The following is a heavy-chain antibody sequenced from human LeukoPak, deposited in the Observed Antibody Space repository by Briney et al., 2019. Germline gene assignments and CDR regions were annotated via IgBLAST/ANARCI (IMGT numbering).Heavy chain of an antibody. CDR1: GFTFSDYG. V-gene: IGHV3-30*18. J-gene: IGHJ5*02. CDR3: ANGMAASS. CDR2: ISYDGSNK. Sequence: GGSLRLSCAASGFTFSDYGMHWVRQAPGKGLEWVAVISYDGSNKYYADSVKGRFTISRDNSKNTLYLQMNSLRSEDTAVYYCANGMAASSWGQGTLVTVSS. D-gene: IGHD5-24*01.